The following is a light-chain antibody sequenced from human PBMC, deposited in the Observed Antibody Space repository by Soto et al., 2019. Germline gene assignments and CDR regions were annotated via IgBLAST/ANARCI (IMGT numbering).Light chain of an antibody. CDR1: QSVGSNY. J-gene: IGKJ1*01. Sequence: EIVLTQSPCTLSLSPGERATLSCRASQSVGSNYLAWYQQKTGQAPRLLIYGASSRATGIPDRFSGSGSGTDFTLTISRLEPEDFAMYYCQQYGSSPRTFGQGTKVEIK. CDR3: QQYGSSPRT. CDR2: GAS. V-gene: IGKV3-20*01.